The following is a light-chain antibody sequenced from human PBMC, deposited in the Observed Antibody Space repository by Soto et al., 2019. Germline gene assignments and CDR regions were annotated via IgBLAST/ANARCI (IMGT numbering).Light chain of an antibody. CDR1: QSVGSK. V-gene: IGKV3-15*01. J-gene: IGKJ4*01. CDR3: QQYNSWPLT. Sequence: EIVMTQSPATLSVSPGERATLSCRASQSVGSKLAWYQQTPGQAPRLLIYGASTRATGIPASFSGSGSGTEFTLTISSLQSEDFAVYYCQQYNSWPLTFGGGTKVEIK. CDR2: GAS.